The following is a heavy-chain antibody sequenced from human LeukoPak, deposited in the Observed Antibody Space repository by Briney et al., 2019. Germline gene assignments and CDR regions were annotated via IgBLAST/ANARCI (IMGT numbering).Heavy chain of an antibody. CDR2: IKSKTDGGTT. J-gene: IGHJ4*02. D-gene: IGHD6-6*01. Sequence: GGSLRLSCAASGFTFSNAWMSWVRQAPGKGLEWVGRIKSKTDGGTTDYAAPVKGRFTISRDDSKNTLYLQMNSLKTEDTAVYYCTTPTYSSSSTDYWDQGTLVTVSS. CDR3: TTPTYSSSSTDY. CDR1: GFTFSNAW. V-gene: IGHV3-15*01.